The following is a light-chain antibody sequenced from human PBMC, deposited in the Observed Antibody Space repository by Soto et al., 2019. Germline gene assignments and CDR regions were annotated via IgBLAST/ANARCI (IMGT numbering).Light chain of an antibody. CDR1: QTISRW. J-gene: IGKJ1*01. V-gene: IGKV1-5*01. CDR3: QEYNNHWT. Sequence: DIQMTQSPSTLSASVGDTFTITCRASQTISRWLAWYQQKPGKAPXXLIYTASTLESGVPSRFSASGSGTEFTLTISSMKPDDFATDDCQEYNNHWTFGQGTKVDIK. CDR2: TAS.